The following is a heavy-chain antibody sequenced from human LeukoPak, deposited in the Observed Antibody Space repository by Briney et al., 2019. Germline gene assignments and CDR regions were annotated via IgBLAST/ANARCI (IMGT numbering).Heavy chain of an antibody. CDR1: GGSISSGGYY. V-gene: IGHV4-31*03. Sequence: SQTLSLTCTVSGGSISSGGYYWSWIRQHPGKGLEWIGYIYYSGSTYYNPSLKSRVTISVDTSKNQFSLKLSSVTAADTAVYYCARGDTAMVTFDYWGQGTPVTVSS. J-gene: IGHJ4*02. D-gene: IGHD5-18*01. CDR2: IYYSGST. CDR3: ARGDTAMVTFDY.